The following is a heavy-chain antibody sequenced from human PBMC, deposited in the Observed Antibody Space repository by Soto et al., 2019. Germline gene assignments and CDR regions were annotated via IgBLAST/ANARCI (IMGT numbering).Heavy chain of an antibody. V-gene: IGHV3-53*01. J-gene: IGHJ4*02. CDR3: ARDICTGGSCYDY. D-gene: IGHD2-15*01. CDR2: IYSGGRT. Sequence: PGGSLRLSCAASGFTVSSNYMSWVRQAPGKGLEWVSVIYSGGRTFYADSVKGRFTTSRDNSKNTLYLQMNNVRAEDTAVYYCARDICTGGSCYDYWGQGTLVTVSS. CDR1: GFTVSSNY.